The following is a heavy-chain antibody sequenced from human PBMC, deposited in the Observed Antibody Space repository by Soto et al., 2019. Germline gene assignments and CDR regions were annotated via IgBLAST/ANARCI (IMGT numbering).Heavy chain of an antibody. CDR1: GGSISSYY. Sequence: TLSLTCTVSGGSISSYYWSWIRQPPGKGLERIGYIYYSGSTNYNPSLKSRVTISVDTSKNQFSLKLSSVTAADTAVYYCARVWNEDWFDPWGRGTLVTVSS. D-gene: IGHD1-1*01. CDR3: ARVWNEDWFDP. CDR2: IYYSGST. J-gene: IGHJ5*02. V-gene: IGHV4-59*01.